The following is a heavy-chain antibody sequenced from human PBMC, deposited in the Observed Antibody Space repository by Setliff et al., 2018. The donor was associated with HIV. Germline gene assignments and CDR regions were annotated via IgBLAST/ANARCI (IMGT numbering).Heavy chain of an antibody. Sequence: GESLKISCKGSGYKFTNHWIGWVRQMPGKGLEWMGIIYPGDYETRYSPSFQGQVTISADTSISTAYLQWSSLKASDTAMYYCARRYYGSRGGYFDLWGRGTLVTVSS. CDR3: ARRYYGSRGGYFDL. CDR2: IYPGDYET. J-gene: IGHJ2*01. CDR1: GYKFTNHW. V-gene: IGHV5-51*01. D-gene: IGHD3-10*01.